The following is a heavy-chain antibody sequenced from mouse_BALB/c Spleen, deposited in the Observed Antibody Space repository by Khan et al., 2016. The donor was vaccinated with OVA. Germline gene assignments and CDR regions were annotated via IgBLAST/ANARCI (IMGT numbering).Heavy chain of an antibody. CDR2: INPSTAYT. Sequence: QVQLQQSGAELARPGASVKMSCKASGYTFTSYSMHWIKQRPGQGLEWIGNINPSTAYTNYNQKFKDKATLTADKSSSTASMQLSSLKSEDSAVXYCARDFHDYDSRGALDYWGQRTSVTVSS. CDR1: GYTFTSYS. V-gene: IGHV1-4*01. D-gene: IGHD1-1*01. CDR3: ARDFHDYDSRGALDY. J-gene: IGHJ4*01.